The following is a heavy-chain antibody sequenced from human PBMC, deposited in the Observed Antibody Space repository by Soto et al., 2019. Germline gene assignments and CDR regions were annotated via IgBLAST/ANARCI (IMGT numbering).Heavy chain of an antibody. D-gene: IGHD2-15*01. CDR2: IWYDGSNK. CDR1: GFTFSSHG. CDR3: ARDGGYCSGGSCFGKNWFDP. Sequence: QVQLVESGGGVVQPGSSLSLSCAASGFTFSSHGMHCFRQAPGKGLEWVAVIWYDGSNKYYADSLKRRFTISRANSKDTLSLQINSLRAEDTAVSYCARDGGYCSGGSCFGKNWFDPCGQGSLVTVSP. J-gene: IGHJ5*02. V-gene: IGHV3-33*01.